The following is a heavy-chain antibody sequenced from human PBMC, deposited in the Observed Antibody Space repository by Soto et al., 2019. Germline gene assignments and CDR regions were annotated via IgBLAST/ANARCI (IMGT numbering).Heavy chain of an antibody. CDR1: GYTFTGYY. D-gene: IGHD6-19*01. Sequence: ASVKVSCKASGYTFTGYYMHWVRQAPGQGLEWMGWINPNSGGTNYAQKFQGRVTMTRDTSISTAYMELSRLRSDDTAVYYCAINIAVAGAGRAPYYYGMDVWGQGTTVTVSS. V-gene: IGHV1-2*02. CDR2: INPNSGGT. J-gene: IGHJ6*02. CDR3: AINIAVAGAGRAPYYYGMDV.